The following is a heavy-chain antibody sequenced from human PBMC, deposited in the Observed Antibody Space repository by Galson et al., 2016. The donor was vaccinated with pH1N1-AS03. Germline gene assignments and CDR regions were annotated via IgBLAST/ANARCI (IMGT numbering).Heavy chain of an antibody. V-gene: IGHV4-59*08. Sequence: ETLSLTCSVSSGSISGYYWSWIRQPPGKGLEWIGYIYYTGMTNYNPSLKSRVTTSVDTSKNQFSLKLSSVTAADTAIYYCARQNGHRLLWDYWGQGTLVTVSS. CDR2: IYYTGMT. CDR1: SGSISGYY. J-gene: IGHJ4*02. D-gene: IGHD2-8*01. CDR3: ARQNGHRLLWDY.